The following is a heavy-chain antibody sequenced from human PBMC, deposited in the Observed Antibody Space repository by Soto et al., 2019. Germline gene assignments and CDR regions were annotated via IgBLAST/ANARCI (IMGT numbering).Heavy chain of an antibody. D-gene: IGHD1-7*01. Sequence: ASVKVSCKASGYTFTSYYMHWVRQAPGQGLEWMGIINPSGGSTSYAQKFQGRVTMTRDTSXXXXXXGLXSXXSEDTAVYYCLSWNYERRGFDYWGQGTLVTVSS. CDR3: LSWNYERRGFDY. V-gene: IGHV1-46*03. CDR2: INPSGGST. J-gene: IGHJ4*02. CDR1: GYTFTSYY.